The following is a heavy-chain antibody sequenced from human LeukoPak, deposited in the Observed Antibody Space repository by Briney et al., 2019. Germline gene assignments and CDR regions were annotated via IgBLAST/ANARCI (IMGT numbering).Heavy chain of an antibody. Sequence: ASVKVSCKASGYTFTSYGISWVRQAPGQGLEWMGWISAYNGNTNYAQKLQGRVTMTTDTSTSTAYMELRSLRSDDTAVYYCAREWNYDSSALPSYWGQGTLVTVSS. J-gene: IGHJ4*02. D-gene: IGHD3-22*01. CDR3: AREWNYDSSALPSY. CDR2: ISAYNGNT. V-gene: IGHV1-18*01. CDR1: GYTFTSYG.